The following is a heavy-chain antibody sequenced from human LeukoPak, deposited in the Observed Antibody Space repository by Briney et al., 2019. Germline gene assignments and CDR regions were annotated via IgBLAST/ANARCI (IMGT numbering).Heavy chain of an antibody. CDR2: ISGSSSDI. V-gene: IGHV3-48*04. CDR3: ARGLDWNN. CDR1: GFTFSSYA. J-gene: IGHJ4*02. Sequence: HSGGSLRLSCAASGFTFSSYAMSWVRQAPGKGLEWVAYISGSSSDIYYADSVKGRFTLSRDNAKNSLYLQMNSLRAEDTAVYYCARGLDWNNWGQGTLVTVSS. D-gene: IGHD1/OR15-1a*01.